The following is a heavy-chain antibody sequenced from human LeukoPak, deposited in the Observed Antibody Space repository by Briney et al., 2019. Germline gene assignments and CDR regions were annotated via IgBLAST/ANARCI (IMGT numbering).Heavy chain of an antibody. Sequence: PGGSLRLSCAASGFTFSPYNMNWVRQAPRKGLEWVSSISSSSSYIYYADSVKGRFTISRDNAKNSLYLQMNSLRAEDTAVYYCARAASGTYLADFWGQGTLVTVSS. D-gene: IGHD1-26*01. CDR1: GFTFSPYN. V-gene: IGHV3-21*06. J-gene: IGHJ4*02. CDR3: ARAASGTYLADF. CDR2: ISSSSSYI.